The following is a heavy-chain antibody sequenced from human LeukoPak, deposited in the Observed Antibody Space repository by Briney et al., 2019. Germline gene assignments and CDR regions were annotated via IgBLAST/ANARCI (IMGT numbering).Heavy chain of an antibody. V-gene: IGHV4-31*02. CDR1: GDSISSGYSY. CDR2: IYSSGNT. J-gene: IGHJ4*02. D-gene: IGHD3-10*01. CDR3: AREVGYYYGSGSGGNFDY. Sequence: PSETLSLTCTVSGDSISSGYSYWSWIRQPPGKGLEWIGYIYSSGNTYYNPSLKSRVTISVDTSKNQFSLKLSSVTAADTAVYYCAREVGYYYGSGSGGNFDYWGQGTLVTVSS.